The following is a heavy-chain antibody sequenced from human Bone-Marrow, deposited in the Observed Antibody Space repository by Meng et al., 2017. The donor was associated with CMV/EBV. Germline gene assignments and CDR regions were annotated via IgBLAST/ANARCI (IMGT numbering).Heavy chain of an antibody. Sequence: SETLSLTCTVSGGSISSSSYYWGWIRQPPGKGLEWIGSIYYSGSTYYNPSLKSRVTISVDTSKNQFSLKLSSVTAADTAVYYCARMTTVTYAFYIWGQGTMVTVSS. D-gene: IGHD4-11*01. CDR3: ARMTTVTYAFYI. J-gene: IGHJ3*02. V-gene: IGHV4-39*07. CDR2: IYYSGST. CDR1: GGSISSSSYY.